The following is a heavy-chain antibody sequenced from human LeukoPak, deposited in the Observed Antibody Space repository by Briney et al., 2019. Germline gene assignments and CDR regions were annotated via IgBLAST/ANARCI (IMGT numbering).Heavy chain of an antibody. CDR2: IIPIFGTA. J-gene: IGHJ3*02. CDR1: GGTFSSYA. Sequence: SVKVSCKASGGTFSSYAISWVRQAPGQGLEWMGGIIPIFGTANYAQKFQGRVTITADKSTSTAYMELSSLRSEDTAVYYCARDGGEIVAYNDAFDIWGQGTMVTVSS. CDR3: ARDGGEIVAYNDAFDI. V-gene: IGHV1-69*06. D-gene: IGHD5-12*01.